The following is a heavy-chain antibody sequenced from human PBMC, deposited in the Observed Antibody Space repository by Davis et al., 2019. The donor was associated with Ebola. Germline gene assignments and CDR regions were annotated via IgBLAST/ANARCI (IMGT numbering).Heavy chain of an antibody. V-gene: IGHV1-2*02. CDR1: GYTFTGYY. D-gene: IGHD6-13*01. Sequence: AASVKVSCKASGYTFTGYYLHWLRQAPGQGLEWMGWINPNSGGTNYAQKFQDRVTMTRDTSISTAYMELSRLRSDDTAVYYCARTTLYSSSWSCFDYWGQGTLVTVSS. J-gene: IGHJ4*02. CDR3: ARTTLYSSSWSCFDY. CDR2: INPNSGGT.